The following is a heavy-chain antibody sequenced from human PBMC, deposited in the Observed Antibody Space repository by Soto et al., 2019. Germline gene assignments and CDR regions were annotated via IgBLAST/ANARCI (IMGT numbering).Heavy chain of an antibody. CDR3: AKAGDRITMIVVVITPLDY. CDR1: GFTFSSYA. CDR2: ISGSGGST. Sequence: EVQLLESGGGLVQPGGSPRLSCAASGFTFSSYAMSWVRQAPGKGLEWVSAISGSGGSTYYADSVKGRFTISRDNSKNTLYLQMNSLRAEDTAVYYCAKAGDRITMIVVVITPLDYWGQGTLVTVSS. D-gene: IGHD3-22*01. J-gene: IGHJ4*02. V-gene: IGHV3-23*01.